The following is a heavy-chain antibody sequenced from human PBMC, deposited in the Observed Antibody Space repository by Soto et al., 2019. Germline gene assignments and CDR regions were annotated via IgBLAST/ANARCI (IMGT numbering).Heavy chain of an antibody. Sequence: QVQLVESGGGVVQPGRSLRLSCAASGFTFSSYGMHWVRQAPGKGLEWVAVISYDGSNKYYADYVKGRFTISRDNSKNSLYLQMNSLSANDKAGYYCAIDGYYYGSGRLKYWGYDYYSRDVWGQGTKVTVSS. J-gene: IGHJ6*02. V-gene: IGHV3-30*03. CDR3: AIDGYYYGSGRLKYWGYDYYSRDV. D-gene: IGHD3-10*01. CDR2: ISYDGSNK. CDR1: GFTFSSYG.